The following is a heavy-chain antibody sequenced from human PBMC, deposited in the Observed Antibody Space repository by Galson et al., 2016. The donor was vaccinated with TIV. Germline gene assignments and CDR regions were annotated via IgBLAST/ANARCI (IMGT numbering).Heavy chain of an antibody. Sequence: SVKVSCKASGYTFNTYGLSWVRQAPGQGLEWMGWISGYNGNTKYAQKLQGRVTMTTDTSTGTAYMELRSLRSDDTAMYYCARDYVLGMSEYYQYGMDVWGQGTTVTVSS. CDR3: ARDYVLGMSEYYQYGMDV. CDR1: GYTFNTYG. V-gene: IGHV1-18*01. J-gene: IGHJ6*02. CDR2: ISGYNGNT. D-gene: IGHD3-16*01.